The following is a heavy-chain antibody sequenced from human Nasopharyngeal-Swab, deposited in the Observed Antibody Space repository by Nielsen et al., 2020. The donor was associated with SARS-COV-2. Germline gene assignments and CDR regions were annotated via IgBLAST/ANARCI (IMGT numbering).Heavy chain of an antibody. CDR2: IYYSGST. CDR3: ARGDRGQLEKNDY. D-gene: IGHD3-10*01. Sequence: WIRQPPGKGLEWTGYIYYSGSTYYNPSLKSRVTISVDTSKNQFSLKLSSVTAADTAVYYCARGDRGQLEKNDYWDQGTLVTVSS. V-gene: IGHV4-30-4*01. J-gene: IGHJ4*02.